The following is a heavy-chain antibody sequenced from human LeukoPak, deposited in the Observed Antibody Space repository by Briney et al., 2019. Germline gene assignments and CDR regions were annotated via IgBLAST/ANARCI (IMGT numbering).Heavy chain of an antibody. CDR1: GGSISSYY. CDR3: ASPQYNWNYDAFDI. J-gene: IGHJ3*02. CDR2: IYYSGST. V-gene: IGHV4-59*05. D-gene: IGHD1-7*01. Sequence: PSETLSLTCTVSGGSISSYYWSWIRQPAGKGLEWIGSIYYSGSTYYNPSLKSRVTISVDTSKNQFSLKLSSVTAADTAVYYCASPQYNWNYDAFDIWGQGTMVTVSS.